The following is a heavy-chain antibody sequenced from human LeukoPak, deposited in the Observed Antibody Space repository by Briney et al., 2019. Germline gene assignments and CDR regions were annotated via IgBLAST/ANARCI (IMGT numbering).Heavy chain of an antibody. CDR3: ARGLGLDY. V-gene: IGHV3-48*01. Sequence: GESLRLACAASGFTFSSYSMSWVRQAPGKGLEWVSYISSSSSSIYYADSVKGRLTISRDNAKNSLSLQMTSPRAEDTAVYSCARGLGLDYWGQGTLVTVSS. J-gene: IGHJ4*02. CDR2: ISSSSSSI. CDR1: GFTFSSYS. D-gene: IGHD1-26*01.